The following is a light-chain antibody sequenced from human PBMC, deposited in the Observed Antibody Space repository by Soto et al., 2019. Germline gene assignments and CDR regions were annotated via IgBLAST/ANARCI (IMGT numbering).Light chain of an antibody. CDR3: QQRTNWPPWIT. CDR1: QSVSSY. J-gene: IGKJ5*01. V-gene: IGKV3-11*01. CDR2: DAS. Sequence: EIVLTQSPATLSLSPGDRATLSCRASQSVSSYVAWFQQKPGQPPRLLIYDASNRATGIPARFSGSGSGIDFTLTISSLEPEDFAVYYCQQRTNWPPWITFGQGTRLDIQ.